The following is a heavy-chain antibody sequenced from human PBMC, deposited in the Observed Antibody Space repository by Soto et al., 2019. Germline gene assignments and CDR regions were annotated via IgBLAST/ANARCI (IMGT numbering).Heavy chain of an antibody. D-gene: IGHD2-2*01. Sequence: GSLRLSCAASGFTFSSYVMHWVRQAPGKGLEWVAVISYDGSNKYYADSVKGRFTISRDNSKHTLYLQMNSLRPEDTAVYYCAKDLEGYCTTTSCYTYFGLDVWGQGTTVTVSS. CDR3: AKDLEGYCTTTSCYTYFGLDV. CDR2: ISYDGSNK. CDR1: GFTFSSYV. J-gene: IGHJ6*02. V-gene: IGHV3-30*18.